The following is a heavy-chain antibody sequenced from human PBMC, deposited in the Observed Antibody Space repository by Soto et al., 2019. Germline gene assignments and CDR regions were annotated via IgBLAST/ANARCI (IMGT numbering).Heavy chain of an antibody. Sequence: PGGSLRLSCAASGFTVSSNYMSWVRQAPGKGLEWVSVIYSGGSTYYADSVKGRFTISRDNSKNTLYLQMNSLRGEDTAVYYCARRKIGHYYYYGMDVWGQGTTVTVSS. CDR2: IYSGGST. CDR3: ARRKIGHYYYYGMDV. J-gene: IGHJ6*02. V-gene: IGHV3-53*01. CDR1: GFTVSSNY.